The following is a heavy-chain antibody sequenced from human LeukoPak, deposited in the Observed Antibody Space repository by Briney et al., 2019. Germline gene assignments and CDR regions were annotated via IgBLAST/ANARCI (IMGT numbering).Heavy chain of an antibody. J-gene: IGHJ4*02. Sequence: PGGSLRLSCTGSGFTLSSYEMTWIRQAPGKGLEWVSSIDYSGDSTYYADSVKGRFTISRDNAKNSLSLQIYRLRPEDTAVYYCAKVSQLWFASVYWGQGTLVTVSS. CDR3: AKVSQLWFASVY. CDR1: GFTLSSYE. D-gene: IGHD5-18*01. V-gene: IGHV3-23*01. CDR2: IDYSGDST.